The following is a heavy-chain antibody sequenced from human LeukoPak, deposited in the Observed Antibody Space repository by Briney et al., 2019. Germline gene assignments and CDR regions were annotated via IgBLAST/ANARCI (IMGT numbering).Heavy chain of an antibody. CDR3: ARPPPGSGYYYFDY. D-gene: IGHD3-22*01. J-gene: IGHJ4*02. CDR2: ISSTSSYI. V-gene: IGHV3-21*01. Sequence: GGSLRLSCAASGFTFSNYFMNWVRQAPGKGLEWVSAISSTSSYIYYADSVKGRFTISRDNAKNSLYLQMNSLRAEDTAAYYCARPPPGSGYYYFDYWGRGTLVTVSS. CDR1: GFTFSNYF.